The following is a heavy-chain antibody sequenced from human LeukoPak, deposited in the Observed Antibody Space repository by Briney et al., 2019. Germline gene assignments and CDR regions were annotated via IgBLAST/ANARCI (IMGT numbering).Heavy chain of an antibody. Sequence: AGGSLRLSCAASGFTVSQNYMSWVRQAPGKGLEWVSVIYSGGSTYYADSVKGRFTISRDSSKNTLYLQVNSLRADDTAVYYCARDPSSDGWFDHWGPGTLVTVSS. CDR2: IYSGGST. CDR3: ARDPSSDGWFDH. CDR1: GFTVSQNY. J-gene: IGHJ5*02. D-gene: IGHD5-24*01. V-gene: IGHV3-66*01.